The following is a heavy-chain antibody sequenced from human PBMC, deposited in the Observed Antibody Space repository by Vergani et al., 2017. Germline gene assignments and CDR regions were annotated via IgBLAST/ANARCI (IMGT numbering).Heavy chain of an antibody. V-gene: IGHV4-31*03. CDR2: IYYSGST. Sequence: QVQLQESGPGLVKPSQTLSLTCTVSGGSISSGGYYWSWIRPHPGKGLEWIGYIYYSGSTYYNPSLKSRVTISVDTSKNQFSLKLSSVTAADTAVYYCAREYATGTTSNAFDIWGQGTMVTVSS. D-gene: IGHD1-1*01. J-gene: IGHJ3*02. CDR1: GGSISSGGYY. CDR3: AREYATGTTSNAFDI.